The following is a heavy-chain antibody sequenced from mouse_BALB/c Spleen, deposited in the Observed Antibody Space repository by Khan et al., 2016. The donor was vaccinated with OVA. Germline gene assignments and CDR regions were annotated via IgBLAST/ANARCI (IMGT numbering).Heavy chain of an antibody. D-gene: IGHD2-14*01. Sequence: QVQLKESGAELARPGASMKMSCKASGYTFTSYTMHWVRQRPGQAPEWIGHINPSNDYTNYNQNFKDKATLIVDKSSSTAYMQLSSLTSEDSAVYYCIREEAYHGSDGWFAYWGQGTLVTVSA. V-gene: IGHV1-4*01. J-gene: IGHJ3*01. CDR2: INPSNDYT. CDR1: GYTFTSYT. CDR3: IREEAYHGSDGWFAY.